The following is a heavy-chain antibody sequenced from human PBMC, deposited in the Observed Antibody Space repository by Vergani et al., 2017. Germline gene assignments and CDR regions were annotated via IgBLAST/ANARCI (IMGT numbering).Heavy chain of an antibody. D-gene: IGHD6-25*01. V-gene: IGHV3-30-3*01. CDR2: ISFDGTNE. Sequence: QVQLVESGGGVVQPGTSLRLSCVVSGFSLNRHAMYWVCQAPGKGVAWVVGISFDGTNEYYPDLVKGRFTISTDIAKNTLYLQVRSLRLEDTGVYHCVRYRGRCAGGRGYTEYWDYWGQGTPVTVSS. CDR3: VRYRGRCAGGRGYTEYWDY. J-gene: IGHJ4*02. CDR1: GFSLNRHA.